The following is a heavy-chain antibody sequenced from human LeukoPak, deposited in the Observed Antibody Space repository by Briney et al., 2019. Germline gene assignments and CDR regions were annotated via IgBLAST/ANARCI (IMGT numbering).Heavy chain of an antibody. CDR1: GFTFSSYS. J-gene: IGHJ6*02. D-gene: IGHD4-17*01. Sequence: PGGSLRLSCAASGFTFSSYSMNWVRQAPGKGLEWVSSISSSSSYTYYADSVKGRFTISRDNAKNSLYLQMNSLRAEDTAVYYCAREWVYDYGDQLLDYGMDVWGQGTTVTVSS. V-gene: IGHV3-21*01. CDR3: AREWVYDYGDQLLDYGMDV. CDR2: ISSSSSYT.